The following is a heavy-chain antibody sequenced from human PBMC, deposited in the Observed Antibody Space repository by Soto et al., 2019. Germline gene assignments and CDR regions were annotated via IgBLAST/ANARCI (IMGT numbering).Heavy chain of an antibody. J-gene: IGHJ5*02. CDR1: GGSINSGGYY. D-gene: IGHD3-10*01. CDR2: VYYSGST. Sequence: QVQLTESGPGLVQPSQTLSLTCTVSGGSINSGGYYWSWIRQHPGKGLEWIGYVYYSGSTFYNPSLGSRVTVSVDPSKNQFSLRLTSVTAADTAVYYCARARAIRDSGSPWLEPWGQGTLVTVSS. CDR3: ARARAIRDSGSPWLEP. V-gene: IGHV4-31*03.